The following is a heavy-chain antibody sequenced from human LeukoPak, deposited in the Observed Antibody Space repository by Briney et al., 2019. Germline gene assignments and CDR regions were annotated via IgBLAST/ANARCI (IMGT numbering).Heavy chain of an antibody. Sequence: GGSLRLSCAASGFTFSSYWMSWVRQAREKGLEWVANINQDVSEKNYVDSVKGRFTISRDNAKSSLYLQMNSLRTEDTAVYYCARDRGYSTFDFWGQGTLVTVSS. CDR1: GFTFSSYW. CDR3: ARDRGYSTFDF. V-gene: IGHV3-7*04. CDR2: INQDVSEK. J-gene: IGHJ4*02. D-gene: IGHD4-11*01.